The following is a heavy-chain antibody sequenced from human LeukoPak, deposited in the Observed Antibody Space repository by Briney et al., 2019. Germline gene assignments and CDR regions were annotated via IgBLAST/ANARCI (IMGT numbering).Heavy chain of an antibody. CDR1: GFTFSAYA. CDR3: ARRDYYDSSGYSPLFDY. CDR2: MSGNGGTA. V-gene: IGHV3-23*01. J-gene: IGHJ4*02. D-gene: IGHD3-22*01. Sequence: GGSLRLSCAASGFTFSAYAMSWVRQAPGKGLEWVSGMSGNGGTAYYADSVKGRFTISRDNSKNTLYLQMNNLRAEDTAVYYCARRDYYDSSGYSPLFDYWGQGTLVTVSS.